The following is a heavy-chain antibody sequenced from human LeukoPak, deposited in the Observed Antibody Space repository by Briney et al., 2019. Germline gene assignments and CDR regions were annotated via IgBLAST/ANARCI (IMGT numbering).Heavy chain of an antibody. CDR3: AKGGLTMIVVVMRY. Sequence: SGGSLRLSCAASGFTFSSYSMNWVRQAPGKGLEWVSSISSSSSYIYYADSVKGRFTISRDNAKNSLYLQMNSLRAEDTAVYYCAKGGLTMIVVVMRYWGQGTLVTVSS. CDR1: GFTFSSYS. J-gene: IGHJ4*02. V-gene: IGHV3-21*04. D-gene: IGHD3-22*01. CDR2: ISSSSSYI.